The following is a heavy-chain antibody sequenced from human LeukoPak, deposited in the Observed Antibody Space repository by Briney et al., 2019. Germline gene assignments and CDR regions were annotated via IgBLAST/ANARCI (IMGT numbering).Heavy chain of an antibody. J-gene: IGHJ3*02. CDR2: IKQDGSEK. D-gene: IGHD1-1*01. V-gene: IGHV3-7*01. Sequence: GGSLRLSCGASGFTFSSYWMSWVRQAPGKGLEWVANIKQDGSEKYYVDSVKGRFTISRDNAKNSLYLQMSSLRAEDTAVYYCARGWNDKWTDAFDIWGQGTMVTVSS. CDR1: GFTFSSYW. CDR3: ARGWNDKWTDAFDI.